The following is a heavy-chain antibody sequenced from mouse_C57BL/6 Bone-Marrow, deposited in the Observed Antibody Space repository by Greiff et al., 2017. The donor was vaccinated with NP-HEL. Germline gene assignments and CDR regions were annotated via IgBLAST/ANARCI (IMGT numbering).Heavy chain of an antibody. J-gene: IGHJ3*01. CDR1: GYTFTSYW. V-gene: IGHV1-5*01. Sequence: VQLQQSGTVLARPGASVKMSCKTSGYTFTSYWMHWVNQRPGQGLEWIGAIYPGNSDTSYNQKFKGKAKLTAVTTASTAYLELSSLTNEDSAVYYCTRTGYYYGSSYGFAYWGQGTLVTVSA. CDR2: IYPGNSDT. D-gene: IGHD1-1*01. CDR3: TRTGYYYGSSYGFAY.